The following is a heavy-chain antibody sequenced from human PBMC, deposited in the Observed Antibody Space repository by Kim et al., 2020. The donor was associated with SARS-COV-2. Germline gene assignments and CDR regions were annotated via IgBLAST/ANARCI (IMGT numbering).Heavy chain of an antibody. V-gene: IGHV3-74*01. J-gene: IGHJ4*02. CDR2: ISNDGSNT. D-gene: IGHD3-10*01. CDR1: GFTFSSYW. Sequence: GGSLRLSCAASGFTFSSYWLHWVRQAPGKGLVWVSRISNDGSNTGYADSVKGRFTISRDNAKNTLYLQMNSLRAEDTAVYYCASLSRAFSVCWGQGTLVTGSS. CDR3: ASLSRAFSVC.